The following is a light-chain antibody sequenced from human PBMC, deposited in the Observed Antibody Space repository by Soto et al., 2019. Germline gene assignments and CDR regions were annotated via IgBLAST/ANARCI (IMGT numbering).Light chain of an antibody. CDR1: QSVSSN. J-gene: IGKJ1*01. CDR2: GAS. CDR3: QQYDDWLWT. Sequence: EIVMTQSPATVSVSPGERVTLSCRASQSVSSNLAWYQQKPGQAPRLLIYGASTRATDIPVRFSGSGSGTEFTLTISSLQSEDFAVYFCQQYDDWLWTFGQGTKVDI. V-gene: IGKV3-15*01.